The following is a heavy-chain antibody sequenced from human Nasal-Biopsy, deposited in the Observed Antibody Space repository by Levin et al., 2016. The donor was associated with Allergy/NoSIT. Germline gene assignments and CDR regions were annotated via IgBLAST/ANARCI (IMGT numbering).Heavy chain of an antibody. D-gene: IGHD3-9*01. CDR1: GGTFSNYS. CDR2: INTNSGRT. J-gene: IGHJ6*04. CDR3: AKDHSYDIFTEHYLAYMDV. V-gene: IGHV1-2*02. Sequence: ASVKVSCKASGGTFSNYSISWLRQAPGQGLEWMGWINTNSGRTKSAQKFQGRVTLTMDTSISTAYMDLSRLTSDDTAVYFCAKDHSYDIFTEHYLAYMDVWGKGTTVTVSS.